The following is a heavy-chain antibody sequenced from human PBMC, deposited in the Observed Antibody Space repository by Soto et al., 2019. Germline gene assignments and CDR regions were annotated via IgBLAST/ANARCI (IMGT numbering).Heavy chain of an antibody. Sequence: PSETLSLTCAVSGYSISSGYYWGWIRQPPGKGLEWIGSIYHSGSTYHNPSLKSRVTISVDTSKNQFSLKLSSVTAADTAVYYCARVLIAAAGTAWFDPWGQGTLVTVSS. CDR1: GYSISSGYY. CDR2: IYHSGST. D-gene: IGHD6-13*01. J-gene: IGHJ5*02. CDR3: ARVLIAAAGTAWFDP. V-gene: IGHV4-38-2*01.